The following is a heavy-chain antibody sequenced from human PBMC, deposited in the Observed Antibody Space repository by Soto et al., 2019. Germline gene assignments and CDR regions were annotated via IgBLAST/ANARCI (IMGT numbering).Heavy chain of an antibody. Sequence: GGSLRLSCAASGFTLGRYGTSWVRQAPGKGLEWVSAVSPNGQGIYYADSVRGRFTISRDFSKNTVFLHMDSLRAEDTAVYYCAKDRDYPRDYFHYWGQGTLVTVSS. CDR3: AKDRDYPRDYFHY. CDR1: GFTLGRYG. V-gene: IGHV3-23*01. D-gene: IGHD3-10*01. CDR2: VSPNGQGI. J-gene: IGHJ4*02.